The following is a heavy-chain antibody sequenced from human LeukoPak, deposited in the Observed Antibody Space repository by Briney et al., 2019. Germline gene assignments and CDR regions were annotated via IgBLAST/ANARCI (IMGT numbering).Heavy chain of an antibody. CDR3: ARGGNYALDY. CDR1: GDTVSSNSAA. CDR2: TYYRSMWYN. D-gene: IGHD1-7*01. V-gene: IGHV6-1*01. Sequence: SQTLSLTCAISGDTVSSNSAAWNWIRQSPSRGLEWLGNTYYRSMWYNDYAESVNGRITVSPDTSKNQFSLQLSSVTPEDTAVYYCARGGNYALDYWGRGTLVTVSS. J-gene: IGHJ4*02.